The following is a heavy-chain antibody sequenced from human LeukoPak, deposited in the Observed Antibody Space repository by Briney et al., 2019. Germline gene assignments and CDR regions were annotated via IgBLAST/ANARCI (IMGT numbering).Heavy chain of an antibody. CDR3: ARDVCSGGSCYSGSLNWFDP. J-gene: IGHJ5*02. CDR1: GYTFTSYY. Sequence: APVKVSCKASGYTFTSYYVHWVRQAPGQGLEWMGIINPSGGSTSYAQKFQGRVTMTRDTSTSTVYMELSSLRSEDTAVYYCARDVCSGGSCYSGSLNWFDPWGQGTLVTVSS. D-gene: IGHD2-15*01. CDR2: INPSGGST. V-gene: IGHV1-46*01.